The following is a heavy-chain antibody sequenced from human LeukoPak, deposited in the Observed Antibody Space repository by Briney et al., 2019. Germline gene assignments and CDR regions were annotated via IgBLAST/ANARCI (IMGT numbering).Heavy chain of an antibody. D-gene: IGHD6-19*01. CDR3: ARSSSGWYDY. CDR1: GGSISSYY. J-gene: IGHJ4*02. V-gene: IGHV4-59*01. CDR2: IYYTGST. Sequence: SETLSLTCTVSGGSISSYYWSWIRQPPGKGLEWIGYIYYTGSTNYNPSLKSRVTISVDTSKNQFSLKLSSVTAADTAVYYCARSSSGWYDYWGQGTLVTVSS.